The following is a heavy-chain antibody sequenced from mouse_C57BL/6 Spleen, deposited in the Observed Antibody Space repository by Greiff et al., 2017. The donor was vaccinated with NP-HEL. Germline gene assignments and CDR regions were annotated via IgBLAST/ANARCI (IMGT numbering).Heavy chain of an antibody. J-gene: IGHJ1*03. V-gene: IGHV5-16*01. CDR1: GFTFSDYY. CDR3: ARDGGYGYWYFDV. CDR2: INYDGSST. Sequence: VQLKESEGGLVQPGSSMKLSCTASGFTFSDYYMAWVRQVPEKGLEWVANINYDGSSTYYLDSLKSRFIISRDNAKNILYLQMSSLKSEDTATYYCARDGGYGYWYFDVWGTGTTVTVSS. D-gene: IGHD2-10*02.